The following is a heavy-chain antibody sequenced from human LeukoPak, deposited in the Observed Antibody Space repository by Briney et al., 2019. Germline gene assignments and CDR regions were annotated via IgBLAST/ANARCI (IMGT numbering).Heavy chain of an antibody. D-gene: IGHD3-3*01. CDR1: GGSISSHY. Sequence: SETLSLTCTVSGGSISSHYWSWIRQPPGKGLEWIGYIYYSGSTNYNPSLKSRVTISVDTSKNQFSLKLSSVTAADAAVYYCARLGRGNSYDFWSGYSWYYYYYMDVWGKGTTVTVSS. CDR2: IYYSGST. CDR3: ARLGRGNSYDFWSGYSWYYYYYMDV. V-gene: IGHV4-59*11. J-gene: IGHJ6*03.